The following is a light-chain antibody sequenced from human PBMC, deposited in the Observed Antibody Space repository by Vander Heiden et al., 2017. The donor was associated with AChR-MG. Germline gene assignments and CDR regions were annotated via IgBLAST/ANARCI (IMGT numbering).Light chain of an antibody. CDR1: QSVSSN. V-gene: IGKV3-15*01. Sequence: EIVMTQSPATLSVSPGERATLSCRASQSVSSNLAWYQQKPGQAPRLLIYGASTRATGIPARFSGSGYGTEFTLTISSLQSEDFAVYSCQQDNNWLPLTFGGGTKVEIK. CDR3: QQDNNWLPLT. CDR2: GAS. J-gene: IGKJ4*01.